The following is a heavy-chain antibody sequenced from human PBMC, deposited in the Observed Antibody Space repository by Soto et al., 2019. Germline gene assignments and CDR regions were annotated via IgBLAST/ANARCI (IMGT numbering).Heavy chain of an antibody. CDR3: ARDLSSSWYSDDYFGYYGMDV. Sequence: SVKVSCKASGGTFSSYAISWVRQAPGQGLEWMGGIIPIFGTANYAQKFQGRVTITADESTSTAYMELSSLRSEDTAVYYCARDLSSSWYSDDYFGYYGMDVWGQGTTVTVSS. CDR2: IIPIFGTA. J-gene: IGHJ6*02. CDR1: GGTFSSYA. D-gene: IGHD6-13*01. V-gene: IGHV1-69*13.